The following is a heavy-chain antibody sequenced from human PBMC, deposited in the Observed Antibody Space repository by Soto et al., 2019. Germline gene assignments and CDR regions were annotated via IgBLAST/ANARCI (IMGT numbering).Heavy chain of an antibody. D-gene: IGHD6-13*01. CDR3: ARAAAGIAGWFDP. V-gene: IGHV4-59*01. CDR2: IYYSGST. Sequence: SETLSLTCTVSGGSISSYYWSWIRQPPGKGLEWIGYIYYSGSTNYNPSLKSRVTISVDTSKNQFSLKLSSVTAADTAVYYCARAAAGIAGWFDPWGQGTLVTV. CDR1: GGSISSYY. J-gene: IGHJ5*02.